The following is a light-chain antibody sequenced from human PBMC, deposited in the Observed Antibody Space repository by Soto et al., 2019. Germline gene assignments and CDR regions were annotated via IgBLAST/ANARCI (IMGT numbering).Light chain of an antibody. CDR3: QQYNSYSRT. CDR2: DTS. V-gene: IGKV3-15*01. J-gene: IGKJ1*01. CDR1: QSVSGSY. Sequence: EIVMTQSPATLSVSPGERATLSCRASQSVSGSYLAWYQQRPGQAPRLLIYDTSTRATGIPARFSGTGSGTEFTLTISSLQPDDFATYYCQQYNSYSRTFGQGTKVDIK.